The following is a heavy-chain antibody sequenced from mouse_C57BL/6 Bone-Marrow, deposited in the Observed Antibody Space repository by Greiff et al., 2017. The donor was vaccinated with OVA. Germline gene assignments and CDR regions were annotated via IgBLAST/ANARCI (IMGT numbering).Heavy chain of an antibody. Sequence: QVQLQQPGAELVRPVTSVQLSCTSSGYTFTSNWMHWVQPRPCPGLSWIGVIDPSDSSTNYNQKFKGKATLTVDTSSSTAYMQLSSLTSEDSAVYYCASRGGYYYGSSPYYWGQGTTLTVSS. D-gene: IGHD1-1*01. CDR2: IDPSDSST. J-gene: IGHJ2*01. CDR3: ASRGGYYYGSSPYY. V-gene: IGHV1-59*01. CDR1: GYTFTSNW.